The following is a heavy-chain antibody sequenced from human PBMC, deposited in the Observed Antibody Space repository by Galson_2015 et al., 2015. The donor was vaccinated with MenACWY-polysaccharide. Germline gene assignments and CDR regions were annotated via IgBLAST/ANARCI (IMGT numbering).Heavy chain of an antibody. J-gene: IGHJ4*02. CDR2: IDWDDDK. D-gene: IGHD3-10*01. CDR1: GFSLSTSGMC. V-gene: IGHV2-70*11. CDR3: ARGLWFGELTY. Sequence: PALVKPTQPLTLTCTVSGFSLSTSGMCVTWIRQPPGKALEWLARIDWDDDKYYSTSLKTRLTISKDTSKNQVVLTMTNMDPVDTATYYCARGLWFGELTYWGQGTLVTVSS.